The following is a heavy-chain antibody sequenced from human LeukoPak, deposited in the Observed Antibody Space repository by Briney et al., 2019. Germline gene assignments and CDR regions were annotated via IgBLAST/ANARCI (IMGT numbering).Heavy chain of an antibody. Sequence: PGGSLRLSCTASGFTFNSYAMSWVRQAPGKGLEWVSAISAGGGSTYYADPVKGRFTISRDNSKNTLYLQMNSLGAEDTALYYCAMGYNYGIRWFDYWGQGTLVTVSS. J-gene: IGHJ4*02. CDR2: ISAGGGST. D-gene: IGHD5-18*01. V-gene: IGHV3-23*01. CDR3: AMGYNYGIRWFDY. CDR1: GFTFNSYA.